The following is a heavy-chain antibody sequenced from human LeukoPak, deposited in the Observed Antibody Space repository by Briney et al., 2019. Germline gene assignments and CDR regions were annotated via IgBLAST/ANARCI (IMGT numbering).Heavy chain of an antibody. D-gene: IGHD3-22*01. V-gene: IGHV1-69*05. CDR2: IIPIFGTA. Sequence: GASVKVSCKASGGTFSSYAISWVRQAPGQGLEWMGGIIPIFGTANYAQKFQGRVTMTRDMSTSTVYMELSSLRSEDTAVYYCARDHKGYYDSSGYYPHWGQGTLVTVSS. CDR3: ARDHKGYYDSSGYYPH. J-gene: IGHJ4*02. CDR1: GGTFSSYA.